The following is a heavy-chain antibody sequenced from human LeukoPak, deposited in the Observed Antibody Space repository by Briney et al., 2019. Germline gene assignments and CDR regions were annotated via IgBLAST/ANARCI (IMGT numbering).Heavy chain of an antibody. J-gene: IGHJ4*02. CDR3: ARDEQQLVPDDY. V-gene: IGHV3-21*01. D-gene: IGHD6-13*01. CDR1: GFTFSSYS. CDR2: ISSSSSYI. Sequence: GGSLRLSCAASGFTFSSYSMNWVRQAPGKGLEWVSSISSSSSYIYYADSVKGRFTISRDNAKNSLYLQMDSLRAEDTAVYYCARDEQQLVPDDYWGQGTLVTVSS.